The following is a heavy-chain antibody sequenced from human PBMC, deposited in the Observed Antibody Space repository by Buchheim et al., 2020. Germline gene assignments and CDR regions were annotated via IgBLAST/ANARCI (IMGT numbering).Heavy chain of an antibody. CDR3: ARDRNSWAFDP. D-gene: IGHD6-13*01. CDR2: IYYSGST. J-gene: IGHJ5*02. CDR1: GGSVSSGSYY. Sequence: QVQLQESGPGLVKPSETLSLTCTVSGGSVSSGSYYWSWIRQPPGKGLEWIGYIYYSGSTNYNPSLKSRVTISVDTSKNQFSLKLSSVTAADTAVYYCARDRNSWAFDPWGQGTL. V-gene: IGHV4-61*01.